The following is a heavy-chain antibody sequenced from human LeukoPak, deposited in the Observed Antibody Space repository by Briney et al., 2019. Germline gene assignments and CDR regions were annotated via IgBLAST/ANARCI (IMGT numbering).Heavy chain of an antibody. J-gene: IGHJ4*02. V-gene: IGHV1-2*02. CDR3: ARDEGDTLLRGVTMIDY. CDR1: GYIFTGYY. D-gene: IGHD3-10*01. Sequence: ASVKVSCKASGYIFTGYYMHWVRQAPGQGLEWMGWINPNSGGTNYAQKFQDRVTMTRDTSISTAYMELSSLRSDDTAVYYCARDEGDTLLRGVTMIDYWGQGTLVTVSS. CDR2: INPNSGGT.